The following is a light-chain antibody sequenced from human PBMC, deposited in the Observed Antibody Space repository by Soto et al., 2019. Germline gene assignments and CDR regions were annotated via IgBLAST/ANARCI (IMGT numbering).Light chain of an antibody. CDR1: QDISNY. J-gene: IGKJ2*01. V-gene: IGKV1-33*01. Sequence: DIQVTQSPSSLSASVGDRVTITCQASQDISNYLNWYQQKPGKAPNLLICDASNLETGVPSRFSGTGSGTDFTFTISSLQHEDIAPCYCQPYGNLPRTFGQGTKLAIK. CDR2: DAS. CDR3: QPYGNLPRT.